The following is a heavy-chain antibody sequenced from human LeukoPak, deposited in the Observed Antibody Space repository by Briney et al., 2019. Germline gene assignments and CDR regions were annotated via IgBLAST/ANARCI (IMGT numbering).Heavy chain of an antibody. CDR2: IWYDGSRK. J-gene: IGHJ6*02. CDR1: GFTFNTHG. CDR3: ARAARGSGTVRYALDV. Sequence: PGRSLRLSCAASGFTFNTHGMYWVRQAPGKGLEWVSAIWYDGSRKYYVDSVKGRFTISRDNSENTLYLQMNSLRVEDTAVYYFARAARGSGTVRYALDVCGQGTTVAVCS. V-gene: IGHV3-33*01. D-gene: IGHD3-10*01.